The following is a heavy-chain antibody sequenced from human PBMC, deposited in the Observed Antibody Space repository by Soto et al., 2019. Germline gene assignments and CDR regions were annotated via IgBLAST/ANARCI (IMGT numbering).Heavy chain of an antibody. V-gene: IGHV3-7*05. CDR1: GFTFSTYW. CDR2: INQGGSET. D-gene: IGHD5-12*01. Sequence: GGSLRLSCAASGFTFSTYWMAWVRQAPGKGLEWLANINQGGSETNYVDSVKGRFTISRDNTKNSLYLQMNSLRAEDTAVYFCAKYSDYDLNYWGQGNLVTVSS. J-gene: IGHJ4*02. CDR3: AKYSDYDLNY.